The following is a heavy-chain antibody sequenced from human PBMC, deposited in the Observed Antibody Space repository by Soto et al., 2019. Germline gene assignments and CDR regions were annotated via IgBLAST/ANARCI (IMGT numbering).Heavy chain of an antibody. CDR1: GGSFSGYY. D-gene: IGHD3-9*01. J-gene: IGHJ4*02. Sequence: ASETLSLTCAVYGGSFSGYYWSWIRQPPGKGLEWIGEINHSGSTNYNPSLKSRVTISVDTSKNQFSLKLSSVTAADTAVYYCARGAGGLLRYFDWSGTTPFDYWGQGTLVTVSS. CDR2: INHSGST. CDR3: ARGAGGLLRYFDWSGTTPFDY. V-gene: IGHV4-34*01.